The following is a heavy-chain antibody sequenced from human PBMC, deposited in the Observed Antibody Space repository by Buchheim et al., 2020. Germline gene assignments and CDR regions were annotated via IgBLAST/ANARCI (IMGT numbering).Heavy chain of an antibody. CDR2: IYYTGST. CDR1: GGSISADY. J-gene: IGHJ6*02. D-gene: IGHD5-12*01. Sequence: QVQLQESGPGLVKPSETLSLTCTVSGGSISADYWSWIRQPPGKGLEWIWHIYYTGSTKYNPSLKSRVTISVDTSKNQFSLKLTSVTAADTAVVYCVRATSGYGKGRYYGMDVWGQGTT. CDR3: VRATSGYGKGRYYGMDV. V-gene: IGHV4-59*01.